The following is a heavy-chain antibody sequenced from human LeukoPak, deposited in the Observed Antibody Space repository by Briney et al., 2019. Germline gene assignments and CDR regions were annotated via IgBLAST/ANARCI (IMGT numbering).Heavy chain of an antibody. D-gene: IGHD3-9*01. Sequence: GRSLRLSCAASGLTFSTCTMNWVRQAPGKGLEWVSSISSGGSYIYYADSMKGRFTVSRDNAKNSLYLQMNSLKAKDTAVYFCAIHYDIDYWGQGTLVTVSS. CDR2: ISSGGSYI. J-gene: IGHJ4*02. CDR3: AIHYDIDY. CDR1: GLTFSTCT. V-gene: IGHV3-21*06.